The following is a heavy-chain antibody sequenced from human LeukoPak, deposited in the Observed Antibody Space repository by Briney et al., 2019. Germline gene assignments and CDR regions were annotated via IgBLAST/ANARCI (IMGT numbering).Heavy chain of an antibody. D-gene: IGHD1-14*01. CDR1: GFTFQRHA. Sequence: GRSLRLSCATSGFTFQRHAFLWVRQAPWKGLEWVANIKEDGSEKYYVDSVKGRFTISRDNAKNSLYLQMNSLRAEDTAVYYCAKGDKPGYWGQGTLITVSS. CDR3: AKGDKPGY. J-gene: IGHJ4*02. V-gene: IGHV3-7*01. CDR2: IKEDGSEK.